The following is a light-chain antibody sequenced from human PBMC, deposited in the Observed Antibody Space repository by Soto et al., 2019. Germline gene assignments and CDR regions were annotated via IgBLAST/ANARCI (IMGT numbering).Light chain of an antibody. CDR3: SSYTSSRTGV. J-gene: IGLJ1*01. V-gene: IGLV2-14*01. CDR2: DVS. Sequence: QSVLTQPASVSGSPGQSITISCTGTSSDVGGYNYVSWYLQHSGKAPKLMIYDVSNRPSGVSNRFSGSKSGNTASLTISGLQAEDEADYYCSSYTSSRTGVFGTGTKLTVL. CDR1: SSDVGGYNY.